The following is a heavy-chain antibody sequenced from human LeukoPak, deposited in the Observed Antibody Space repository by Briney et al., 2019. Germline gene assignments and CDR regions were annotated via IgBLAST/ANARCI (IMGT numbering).Heavy chain of an antibody. D-gene: IGHD2-15*01. CDR1: GGSISSYY. J-gene: IGHJ4*02. Sequence: SETLSLTCTVSGGSISSYYWSWIRQPPGKGLEWIWYIYYSGSTNYNASLTNRVTISVDTSKNQFSLKLSCVTAADTAVYYCAREVGYCSGGSCYSYFDYWGQGTLVTVSS. CDR3: AREVGYCSGGSCYSYFDY. V-gene: IGHV4-59*01. CDR2: IYYSGST.